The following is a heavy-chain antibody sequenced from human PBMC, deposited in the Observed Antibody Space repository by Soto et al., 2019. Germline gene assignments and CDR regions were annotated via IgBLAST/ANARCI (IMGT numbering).Heavy chain of an antibody. D-gene: IGHD2-8*01. CDR2: IYYSGST. Sequence: SETLSLTCAVSGGSISSGGSYWSWIRQHPGKGLEWIGYIYYSGSTYYNPSLKSRVTISVDRSKNQFSLKLSSVTAADTAVYYCPTGNAENWFDPWGQGPLVT. CDR3: PTGNAENWFDP. J-gene: IGHJ5*02. CDR1: GGSISSGGSY. V-gene: IGHV4-31*11.